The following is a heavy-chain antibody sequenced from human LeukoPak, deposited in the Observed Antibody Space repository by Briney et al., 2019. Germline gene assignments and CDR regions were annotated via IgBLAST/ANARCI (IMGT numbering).Heavy chain of an antibody. Sequence: GASVKVSCKASGYTLIDYYMHWVRQAPGQGLEWMGWINPHSGGSNYAQKFQGRVTMTRDTSINTAYMELSRLRSDDTAVYYCARSATLLYYYYMDVWGKGTTVTVSS. D-gene: IGHD1-26*01. V-gene: IGHV1-2*02. CDR2: INPHSGGS. CDR3: ARSATLLYYYYMDV. CDR1: GYTLIDYY. J-gene: IGHJ6*03.